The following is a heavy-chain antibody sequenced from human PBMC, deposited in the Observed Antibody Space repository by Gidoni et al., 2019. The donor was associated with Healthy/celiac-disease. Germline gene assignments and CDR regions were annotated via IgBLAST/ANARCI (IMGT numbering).Heavy chain of an antibody. CDR1: GGSFSGYY. Sequence: QVQLQQWGAGLLQPSATLSLTCAVYGGSFSGYYWSWIRQPPGKGLEWIGEINHSGSTNYNPSLKSRVTISVDTTKNQFSLKLSSVTAADTAVYYCARGGGSYYRGYWGQGTLVTVSS. J-gene: IGHJ4*02. CDR3: ARGGGSYYRGY. V-gene: IGHV4-34*01. CDR2: INHSGST. D-gene: IGHD1-26*01.